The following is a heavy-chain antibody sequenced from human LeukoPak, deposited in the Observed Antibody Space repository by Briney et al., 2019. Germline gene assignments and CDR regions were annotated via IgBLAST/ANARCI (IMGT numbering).Heavy chain of an antibody. CDR2: VHHSGNR. V-gene: IGHV4-30-2*01. CDR1: GVSITGDEDF. Sequence: PSQTLSLTCSVSGVSITGDEDFWTWIRQPPGKGLELIGYVHHSGNRYYDSSLGSRLTISVDRSKNQFSLKLSSVTAADTAVYYCARDLLAAAGTKGEEAYYYYMDVWGKGTTVTVSS. D-gene: IGHD6-13*01. CDR3: ARDLLAAAGTKGEEAYYYYMDV. J-gene: IGHJ6*03.